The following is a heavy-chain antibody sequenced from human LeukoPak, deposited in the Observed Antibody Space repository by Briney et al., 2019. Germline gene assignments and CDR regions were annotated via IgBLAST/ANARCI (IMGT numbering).Heavy chain of an antibody. D-gene: IGHD1-1*01. V-gene: IGHV1-8*01. Sequence: ASVKVSCKASGYTFTSYDINWVRQATGQGLEWMGWMNPNSGNTGYAQKFQGRVTMTRNTSISTAYMGLSSLRSEDTAVYYCARVSVQNYYYYYYMDVWGKGTTVTVSS. CDR3: ARVSVQNYYYYYYMDV. J-gene: IGHJ6*03. CDR2: MNPNSGNT. CDR1: GYTFTSYD.